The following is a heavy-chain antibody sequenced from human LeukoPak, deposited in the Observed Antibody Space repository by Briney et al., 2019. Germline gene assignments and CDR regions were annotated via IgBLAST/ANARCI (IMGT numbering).Heavy chain of an antibody. D-gene: IGHD3-10*01. V-gene: IGHV3-30*02. CDR2: ISYDGSNK. J-gene: IGHJ3*02. CDR3: AKRSHYYGSGSYHKRAFDI. Sequence: GSLRLSCAASGFTFSSYGMHWVRQAPGKGLEWVSFISYDGSNKYYADSVKGRFTISRDNSKNTLYLQMNSLRAEDTAGYYFAKRSHYYGSGSYHKRAFDIWGEGAIVTVS. CDR1: GFTFSSYG.